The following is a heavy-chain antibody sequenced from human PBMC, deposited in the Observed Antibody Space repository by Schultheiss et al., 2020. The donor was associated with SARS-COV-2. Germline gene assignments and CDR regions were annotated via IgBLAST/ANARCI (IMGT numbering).Heavy chain of an antibody. Sequence: ASVKVSCKASGYTFTSYGISWVRQAPGQGLEWMGWISAYNGNTNYAQKLQGRVTMTTDTSTSTAYMELRSLRSDDTAVYYCASQKAAPSIGGAFDIWGQGTMVTVSS. CDR1: GYTFTSYG. V-gene: IGHV1-18*01. CDR3: ASQKAAPSIGGAFDI. J-gene: IGHJ3*02. CDR2: ISAYNGNT. D-gene: IGHD6-6*01.